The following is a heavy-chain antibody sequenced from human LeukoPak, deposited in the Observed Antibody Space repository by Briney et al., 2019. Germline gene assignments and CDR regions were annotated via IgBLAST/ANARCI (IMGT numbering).Heavy chain of an antibody. CDR1: GYTFTSYA. CDR2: IIPIFGTA. CDR3: ASSYDSSGYSDY. V-gene: IGHV1-69*13. D-gene: IGHD3-22*01. Sequence: WASVKVSCKASGYTFTSYAISWVRQAPGQGLEWMGGIIPIFGTANYAQKFQGRVTITADESTSTAYMELSSLRSEDTAVYYCASSYDSSGYSDYWGQGTLVTVSS. J-gene: IGHJ4*02.